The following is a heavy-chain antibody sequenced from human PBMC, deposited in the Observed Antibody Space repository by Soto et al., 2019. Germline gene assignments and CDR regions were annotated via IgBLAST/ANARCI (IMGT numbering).Heavy chain of an antibody. Sequence: ASVKVSCKASGYTFTNYGIRWVRQAPGQGLEWMGWISAYNGNTNFAQKFQGRVTMTTDTSTSTAYMELRSLRSDDTAVYYCAREAGPAMEYNSMDVWGQGTTVTVSS. J-gene: IGHJ6*02. CDR1: GYTFTNYG. CDR3: AREAGPAMEYNSMDV. D-gene: IGHD2-8*01. V-gene: IGHV1-18*01. CDR2: ISAYNGNT.